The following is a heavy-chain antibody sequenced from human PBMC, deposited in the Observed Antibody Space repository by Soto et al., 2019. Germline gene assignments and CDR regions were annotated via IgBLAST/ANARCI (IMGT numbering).Heavy chain of an antibody. CDR3: ARDPGYCSGGSCYYFDY. V-gene: IGHV3-33*01. Sequence: PGGSLRLSCAASGFTFSSYGMHWVRQAPGKGLEWVAVIWYDGSNKYYADSVKGRFTISRDNSKNTLYLQMNSLRAEDTAVYYCARDPGYCSGGSCYYFDYWGQGTLVTVSS. CDR1: GFTFSSYG. D-gene: IGHD2-15*01. J-gene: IGHJ4*02. CDR2: IWYDGSNK.